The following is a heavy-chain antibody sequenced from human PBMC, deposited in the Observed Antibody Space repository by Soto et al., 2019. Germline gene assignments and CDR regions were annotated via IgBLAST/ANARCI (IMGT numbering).Heavy chain of an antibody. V-gene: IGHV3-23*01. CDR1: GFTFSSYA. CDR2: ISGSGGST. J-gene: IGHJ4*02. CDR3: ASRSSGWYFDY. D-gene: IGHD6-19*01. Sequence: EVQLLESGGGLVQPGGSLRLSCAASGFTFSSYAMNWVRQGPGKGLEWVAVISGSGGSTYYADSVKGRFTISRDNSKNTLYLQMNSLRADDTAVYYCASRSSGWYFDYWGQGTLVTVSS.